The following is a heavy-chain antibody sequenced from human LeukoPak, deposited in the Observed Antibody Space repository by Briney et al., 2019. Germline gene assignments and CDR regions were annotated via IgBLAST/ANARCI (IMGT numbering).Heavy chain of an antibody. J-gene: IGHJ6*03. CDR1: GGSISSYY. CDR2: IYTSGST. CDR3: ARVAGSYYGSGSYYNPIYHYYYMDV. Sequence: SETLSLTCTVSGGSISSYYWSWIRQPAGKGLEWIGRIYTSGSTNYNPSLKSRVTMSVDTSKNQFSLKLSSVTAADTAVYYCARVAGSYYGSGSYYNPIYHYYYMDVWGKGTTVTVSS. V-gene: IGHV4-4*07. D-gene: IGHD3-10*01.